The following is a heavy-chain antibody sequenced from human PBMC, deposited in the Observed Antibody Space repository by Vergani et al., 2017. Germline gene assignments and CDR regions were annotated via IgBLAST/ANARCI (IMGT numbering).Heavy chain of an antibody. J-gene: IGHJ3*02. CDR2: ISSSGSTI. CDR1: GFTFSSYE. CDR3: ARDYYDSSGYYSDAFDI. D-gene: IGHD3-22*01. Sequence: EVQLVESGGGLVQPGGSLRLSCAASGFTFSSYEMNWVRQAPGKGLEWVSYISSSGSTIYYADSVKGRFTMSRDNAKNSLYLQMNTLRAEDTALYYCARDYYDSSGYYSDAFDIWGQGTTVTVSS. V-gene: IGHV3-48*03.